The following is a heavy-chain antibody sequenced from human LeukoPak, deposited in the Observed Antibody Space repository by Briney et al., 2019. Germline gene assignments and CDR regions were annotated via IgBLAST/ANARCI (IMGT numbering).Heavy chain of an antibody. Sequence: GGSLRLSCAASGFTFSSYAMSWVRQAPGKGLEWVSAISGSGGSTYYADSVKGRFTISRDNSKNTLYLQMNSLRAEDTAVYYCAKGGVLYDSSGYLVFDYWGQGTLVTVSS. CDR1: GFTFSSYA. V-gene: IGHV3-23*01. CDR3: AKGGVLYDSSGYLVFDY. J-gene: IGHJ4*02. CDR2: ISGSGGST. D-gene: IGHD3-22*01.